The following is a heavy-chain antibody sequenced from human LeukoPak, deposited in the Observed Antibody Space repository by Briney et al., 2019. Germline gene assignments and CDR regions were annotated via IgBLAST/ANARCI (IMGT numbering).Heavy chain of an antibody. CDR2: IYYSGCT. Sequence: SQTLSLTCTVSGGSISSGDYYWSWIRQPPGKGLEWIGYIYYSGCTYYNPSLKSRVTISVDTSKNQFSLKLSSVTAADTAVYYCASTYYDILTGPRAFDIWGQGTMVTVSS. CDR1: GGSISSGDYY. CDR3: ASTYYDILTGPRAFDI. D-gene: IGHD3-9*01. V-gene: IGHV4-30-4*01. J-gene: IGHJ3*02.